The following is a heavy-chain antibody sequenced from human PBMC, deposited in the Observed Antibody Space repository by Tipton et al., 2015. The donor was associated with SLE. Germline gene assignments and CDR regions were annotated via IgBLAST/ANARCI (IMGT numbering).Heavy chain of an antibody. CDR3: AKDAHRYYDYICCGYYFDY. D-gene: IGHD3-16*01. J-gene: IGHJ4*02. Sequence: GSLRLSCAASGFTFSSYEMNWVRQAPGKGLEWVSYISSSGSTIYYADSVKGRFTISRDNSKNTLYLQMNSLRAEDTAVYYCAKDAHRYYDYICCGYYFDYWGQGTLVTVSS. CDR1: GFTFSSYE. V-gene: IGHV3-48*03. CDR2: ISSSGSTI.